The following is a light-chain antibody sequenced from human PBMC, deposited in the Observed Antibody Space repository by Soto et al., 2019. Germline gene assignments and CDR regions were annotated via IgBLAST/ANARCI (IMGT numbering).Light chain of an antibody. Sequence: QSALTQPPSASGSPGQSVTISCTGTSSDVGGYNYVSWYQHHPGKAPKLMIYEVNKRPSGVPDRFSGSKSGNTASLTVSGLQAEDEADYYCSSYTSSSIDYVFGTGTKLTVL. CDR3: SSYTSSSIDYV. J-gene: IGLJ1*01. CDR2: EVN. CDR1: SSDVGGYNY. V-gene: IGLV2-8*01.